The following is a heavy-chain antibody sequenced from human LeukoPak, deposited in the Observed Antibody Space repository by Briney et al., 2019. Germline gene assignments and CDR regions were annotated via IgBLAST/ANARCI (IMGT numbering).Heavy chain of an antibody. D-gene: IGHD2-2*01. CDR2: INHSGST. J-gene: IGHJ6*02. CDR1: GGSFSGYY. CDR3: ARGPVCSSTSCCGLRYYYYGMDV. Sequence: PSETLSLTCAVYGGSFSGYYWSWIRQPPGKGLEWIGEINHSGSTNYNPSLKSRVTISVDTSKNQFSLKLSSVTAADTAVYYCARGPVCSSTSCCGLRYYYYGMDVWGQGTTVTVSS. V-gene: IGHV4-34*01.